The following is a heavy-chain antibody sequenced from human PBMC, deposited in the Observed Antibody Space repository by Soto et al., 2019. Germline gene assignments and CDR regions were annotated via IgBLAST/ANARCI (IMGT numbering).Heavy chain of an antibody. J-gene: IGHJ5*02. V-gene: IGHV4-59*01. D-gene: IGHD6-19*01. CDR2: IYHSGST. Sequence: SETLSLTCTVSGGSISSYYWSWIRQPPGKGLEWIGYIYHSGSTNYNPSLKSRVTISVDTSKNQFSLKLSSVTAADTAVYYCARDLGAVAGIGNWFDPWGQGTLVTVSS. CDR1: GGSISSYY. CDR3: ARDLGAVAGIGNWFDP.